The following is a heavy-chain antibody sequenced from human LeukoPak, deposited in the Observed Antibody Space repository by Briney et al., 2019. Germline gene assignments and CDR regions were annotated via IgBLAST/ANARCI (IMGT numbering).Heavy chain of an antibody. CDR2: ISYDGSNK. Sequence: PGGSLRLSCAASGFTFSSYGMHWVRQAPGKGLEWVAVISYDGSNKYYADSVKGRFTISRDNSKNTLHLQMNSLRAEDTAVYYCAKDLIAIGQWLVPDYWGQGTLVTVSS. CDR3: AKDLIAIGQWLVPDY. V-gene: IGHV3-30*18. CDR1: GFTFSSYG. J-gene: IGHJ4*02. D-gene: IGHD6-19*01.